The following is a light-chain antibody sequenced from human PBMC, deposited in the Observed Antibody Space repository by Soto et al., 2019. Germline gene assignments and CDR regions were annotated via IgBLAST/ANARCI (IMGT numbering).Light chain of an antibody. CDR2: YAS. V-gene: IGKV1-33*01. J-gene: IGKJ4*01. Sequence: DIQLTQSPSSLSASVGDRITITCQASRDIAHYLSWYQQKPGKAPQLLVYYASKLQTGVPSRFSGSASGTDFTFAISSLQPEDRATYFCQQYDDLPLTFGGGTKVEIK. CDR3: QQYDDLPLT. CDR1: RDIAHY.